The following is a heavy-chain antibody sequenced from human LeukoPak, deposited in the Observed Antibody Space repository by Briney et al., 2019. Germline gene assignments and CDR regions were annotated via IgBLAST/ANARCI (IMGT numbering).Heavy chain of an antibody. J-gene: IGHJ4*02. CDR1: GFTFDDYA. CDR3: AKGKGHYGDFPFDY. V-gene: IGHV3-9*01. CDR2: ISWNSGSI. Sequence: GGSLRLSCAASGFTFDDYAMHWVRQAPGKGLEWVSGISWNSGSIGYADSVKGRFTISRDNAKNSLYLQMNSLRAEDTALYYCAKGKGHYGDFPFDYWGQGTLVTVSS. D-gene: IGHD4-17*01.